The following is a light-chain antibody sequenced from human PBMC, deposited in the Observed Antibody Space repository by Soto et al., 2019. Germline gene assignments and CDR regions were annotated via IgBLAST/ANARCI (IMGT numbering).Light chain of an antibody. CDR1: SSNSGNNY. Sequence: QSVLTQPPSVSAAPGQKVTISCSGSSSNSGNNYVSWYQQLPGTAPKLLIYDNNKRPSGIPDRFSGSKSGTSATLGITGLQTGDEADYYCGTWDSSLSADYVVFGGGTQLTVL. J-gene: IGLJ2*01. CDR3: GTWDSSLSADYVV. CDR2: DNN. V-gene: IGLV1-51*01.